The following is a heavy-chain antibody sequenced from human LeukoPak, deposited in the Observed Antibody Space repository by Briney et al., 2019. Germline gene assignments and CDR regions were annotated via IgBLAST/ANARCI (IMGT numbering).Heavy chain of an antibody. D-gene: IGHD2-15*01. CDR2: IKQDGSEK. V-gene: IGHV3-7*04. J-gene: IGHJ6*02. Sequence: GGSLRLSCAASGFTFSSYWMSWVRQAPGKGLEWVANIKQDGSEKYYVDSVKGRFTISRDNAKNSLYLQMNSLRAEDTAVYYCARGSGGERYYYYGMDVWGQGTTVTVSS. CDR3: ARGSGGERYYYYGMDV. CDR1: GFTFSSYW.